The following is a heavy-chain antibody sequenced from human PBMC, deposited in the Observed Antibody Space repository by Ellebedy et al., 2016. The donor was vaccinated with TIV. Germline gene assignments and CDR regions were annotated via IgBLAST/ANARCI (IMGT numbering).Heavy chain of an antibody. Sequence: SGPTLVXPTETLTLTCTFSGFSLPATGEGVGWVRQPPGKALDWLAIIYWDNDDRYSSSMRSRLRITKDTSRREVVLTMTNMDPVDTGTYYCVQIMITYGGVTRTDAFDVWGQGILVTVSS. CDR3: VQIMITYGGVTRTDAFDV. CDR1: GFSLPATGEG. D-gene: IGHD3-16*01. CDR2: IYWDNDD. V-gene: IGHV2-5*04. J-gene: IGHJ3*01.